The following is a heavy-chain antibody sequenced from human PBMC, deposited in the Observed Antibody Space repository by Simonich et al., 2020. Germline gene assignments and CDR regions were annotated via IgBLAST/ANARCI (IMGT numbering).Heavy chain of an antibody. Sequence: QVQLVQSGAEVKKPGASVKVSCKASGYTFTSYGISWVRRAPGQGLEWMGWIIAYKGNTNYTQKLQGRVTMTTDTSTSTAYMELRSLRSDDTAVYYCARASRGTWWYYYFDYWGQGTLVTVSS. CDR1: GYTFTSYG. D-gene: IGHD2-15*01. V-gene: IGHV1-18*01. CDR3: ARASRGTWWYYYFDY. J-gene: IGHJ4*02. CDR2: IIAYKGNT.